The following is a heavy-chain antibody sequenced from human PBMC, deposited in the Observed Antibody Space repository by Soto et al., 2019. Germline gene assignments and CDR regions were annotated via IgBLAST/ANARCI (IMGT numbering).Heavy chain of an antibody. Sequence: QVRLVQSGAEVKKPGASVKVSCKASGYTFITHGISWVRQAPGQGLEWMGRISAYNGDTKYAQKFQGRVTLTTDKSTTTAYMEMRSLRSDDTAVYYCARDGTGGVLGLNKYYYVHVWGEGTTVTVSS. V-gene: IGHV1-18*01. CDR1: GYTFITHG. CDR2: ISAYNGDT. J-gene: IGHJ6*03. D-gene: IGHD2-8*02. CDR3: ARDGTGGVLGLNKYYYVHV.